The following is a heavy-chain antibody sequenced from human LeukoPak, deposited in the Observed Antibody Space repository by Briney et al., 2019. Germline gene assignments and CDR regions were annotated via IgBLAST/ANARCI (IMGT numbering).Heavy chain of an antibody. D-gene: IGHD3-22*01. J-gene: IGHJ3*02. Sequence: GGSLRLSCAASGFTFSTSWMTWVRQAPGKGLEWVANIKQDGSEEYYVDSVKGRFIISRDNAKNSLYLRMNSLRAEDTAVYYCARDPYYSNAYSFGAFDIWGQGTMVTVSS. CDR1: GFTFSTSW. V-gene: IGHV3-7*01. CDR3: ARDPYYSNAYSFGAFDI. CDR2: IKQDGSEE.